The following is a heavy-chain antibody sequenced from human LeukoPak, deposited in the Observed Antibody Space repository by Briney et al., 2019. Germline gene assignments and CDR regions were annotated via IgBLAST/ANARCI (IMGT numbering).Heavy chain of an antibody. Sequence: ASVKVSCKASGYTFTGYYMHWVRQAPGQGLEWMGWINPNSGGTNYAQKFQGRVTMTRDTSISIAYMELSRLRSDDTAVYYCARASDYGGNCFDYWGQGTLVTVSS. J-gene: IGHJ4*02. D-gene: IGHD4-23*01. V-gene: IGHV1-2*02. CDR1: GYTFTGYY. CDR3: ARASDYGGNCFDY. CDR2: INPNSGGT.